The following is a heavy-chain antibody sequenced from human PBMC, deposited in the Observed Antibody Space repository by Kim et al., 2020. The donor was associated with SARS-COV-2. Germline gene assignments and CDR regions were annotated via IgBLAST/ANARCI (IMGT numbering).Heavy chain of an antibody. CDR3: AGSRGVIYYFDY. V-gene: IGHV4-31*03. J-gene: IGHJ4*02. CDR1: GGSISSGGYY. CDR2: IYYSGST. Sequence: SETLSLTCTVSGGSISSGGYYWSWIRQHPGKGLEWIGYIYYSGSTYYNPSLKSRVTISVDTSKNQFSLKLSSVTAADTAVYYCAGSRGVIYYFDYWGQGTLVTVSS. D-gene: IGHD3-10*01.